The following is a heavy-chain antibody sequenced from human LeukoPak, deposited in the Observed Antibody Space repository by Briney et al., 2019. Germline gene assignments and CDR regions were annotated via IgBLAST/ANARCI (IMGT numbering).Heavy chain of an antibody. D-gene: IGHD2-2*01. J-gene: IGHJ3*02. CDR3: AKSTLGYQGAFDI. CDR2: IWYDEITK. V-gene: IGHV3-30*02. Sequence: GGSLRLSCVASGFTFRSYGIHWVRQAPGKGLEWLAFIWYDEITKNYADSVKGRFTISKDNSKNTLYLQMNSLRAEDTAVYYCAKSTLGYQGAFDIWGQGTMVTVSS. CDR1: GFTFRSYG.